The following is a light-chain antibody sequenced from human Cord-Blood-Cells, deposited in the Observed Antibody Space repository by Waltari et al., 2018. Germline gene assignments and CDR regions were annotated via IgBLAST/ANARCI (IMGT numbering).Light chain of an antibody. J-gene: IGLJ2*01. CDR2: DVS. CDR3: SSYTSSSTYVV. V-gene: IGLV2-14*01. CDR1: SSDVGGYNY. Sequence: QSALTQPASVSGSPGQSITISCTGTSSDVGGYNYVSWYQQHPGKAPKLRIDDVSKRPSGVSNRSAGSKSGNTASLTISGLQAEDEADYYCSSYTSSSTYVVFGGGTKLTVL.